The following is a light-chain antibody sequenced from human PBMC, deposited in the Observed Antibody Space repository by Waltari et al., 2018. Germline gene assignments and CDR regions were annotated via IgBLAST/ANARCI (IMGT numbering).Light chain of an antibody. V-gene: IGKV3-20*01. Sequence: ELVLKQSPVTLSLSPGGKATLPCRASQSVRWFLAWYQQKPGQAPRLLIDHASSRATGIPDRFSGSGSGTDLSLTISRLEPEDFAVYYCQQYVTFPATFGQGTKLEIK. CDR1: QSVRWF. CDR3: QQYVTFPAT. CDR2: HAS. J-gene: IGKJ1*01.